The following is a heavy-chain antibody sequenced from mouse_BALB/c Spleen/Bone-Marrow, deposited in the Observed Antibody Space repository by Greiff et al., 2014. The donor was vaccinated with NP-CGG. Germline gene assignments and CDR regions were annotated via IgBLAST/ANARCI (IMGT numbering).Heavy chain of an antibody. CDR3: ARLDGSKGFDY. D-gene: IGHD1-1*01. Sequence: EVKLVESGPDLVKPSQSLSLTCTVTGYSITSGYSWHWIRQFPGNKLEWMAYIHNSGVTNFNPSLKSRISIFRDTSKNQFFLQLNSVTTEDTATYYCARLDGSKGFDYWGQGTTLTVSS. J-gene: IGHJ2*01. V-gene: IGHV3-1*02. CDR1: GYSITSGYS. CDR2: IHNSGVT.